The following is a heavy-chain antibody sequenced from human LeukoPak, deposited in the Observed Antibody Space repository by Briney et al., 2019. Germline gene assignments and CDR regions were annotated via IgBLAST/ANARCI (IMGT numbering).Heavy chain of an antibody. Sequence: SETLSLTCTVSGGSISSYYWSWIRQPPGKGLEWIGYIYYSGSTNYTPSLKSRVTISVDTSKNQFSLELSSVTAADTAVYYCARAKDIVVVPAHFDIWGQGTMVTVSS. CDR1: GGSISSYY. CDR2: IYYSGST. CDR3: ARAKDIVVVPAHFDI. V-gene: IGHV4-59*01. J-gene: IGHJ3*02. D-gene: IGHD2-2*01.